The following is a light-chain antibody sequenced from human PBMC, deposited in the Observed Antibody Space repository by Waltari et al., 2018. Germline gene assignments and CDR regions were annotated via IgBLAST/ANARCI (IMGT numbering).Light chain of an antibody. CDR2: GAS. CDR1: QRISNY. Sequence: DTQMTQSPSSLSASVGDRVTITYRASQRISNYLNWYQQKPGKAPKLVIYGASSLESGVPSRFSGSGSGTDFTLTITSLQPEDSATYYCQESYSSVFTFGGGTKVEIK. J-gene: IGKJ4*01. CDR3: QESYSSVFT. V-gene: IGKV1-39*01.